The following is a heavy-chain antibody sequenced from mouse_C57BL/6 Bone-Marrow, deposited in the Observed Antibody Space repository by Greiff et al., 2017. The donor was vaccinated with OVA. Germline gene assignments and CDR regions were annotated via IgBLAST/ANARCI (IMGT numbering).Heavy chain of an antibody. D-gene: IGHD2-4*01. CDR3: AQRDYGDYYAMDY. Sequence: QVHVKQSGPGLVQPSQSLSITCTVSGFSLTSYGVHWVRQSPGKGLEWLGVIWRGGSTDYNAAFMSRLSITKDNSKSQVFFKMNSLQADDTAIYYCAQRDYGDYYAMDYWGQGTSVTVSS. J-gene: IGHJ4*01. CDR1: GFSLTSYG. CDR2: IWRGGST. V-gene: IGHV2-5*01.